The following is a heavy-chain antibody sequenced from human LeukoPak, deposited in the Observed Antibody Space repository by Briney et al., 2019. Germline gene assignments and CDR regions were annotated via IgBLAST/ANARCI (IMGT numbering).Heavy chain of an antibody. CDR2: IHYDGSNK. V-gene: IGHV3-30*02. CDR3: AKVFGSGGYYDSRPYAFDI. D-gene: IGHD3-22*01. Sequence: PGGSLRLSCAASGFTFSSYGMHWVRQAPGKGLEWVTFIHYDGSNKYYADSVKGRFTISRDNSKNTLYLQMNSLRAEDTAVYYCAKVFGSGGYYDSRPYAFDIWGQGTMVTVSS. J-gene: IGHJ3*02. CDR1: GFTFSSYG.